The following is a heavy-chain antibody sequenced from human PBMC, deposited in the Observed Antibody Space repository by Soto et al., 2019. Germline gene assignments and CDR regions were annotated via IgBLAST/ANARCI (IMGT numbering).Heavy chain of an antibody. CDR1: GYTFTSYG. J-gene: IGHJ6*03. Sequence: GASVKVSCKASGYTFTSYGISWVRQAPGQGLEWMGWISAYNGNTNYAQKLQGRVTMTTDTSTSTAYMELRSLRSDDTAVYYCAREGRDYYGSGSRKGGYYYYYMDVWGKGTTVTVSS. CDR2: ISAYNGNT. CDR3: AREGRDYYGSGSRKGGYYYYYMDV. D-gene: IGHD3-10*01. V-gene: IGHV1-18*01.